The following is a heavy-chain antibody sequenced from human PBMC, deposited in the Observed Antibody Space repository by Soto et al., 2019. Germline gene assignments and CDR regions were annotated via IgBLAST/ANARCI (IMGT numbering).Heavy chain of an antibody. Sequence: QVQLQESGPGLVKPSETLSLTCTVSGGSISSYYWSWIRQPPGKGLEWIGYIYYSGSTNYNPSLKRRVTISVDTSKNQFSLKLSSVTAADTAVYYCARAWGRVFDSWGQGTLVTVSS. CDR3: ARAWGRVFDS. CDR2: IYYSGST. V-gene: IGHV4-59*01. D-gene: IGHD3-16*01. CDR1: GGSISSYY. J-gene: IGHJ4*02.